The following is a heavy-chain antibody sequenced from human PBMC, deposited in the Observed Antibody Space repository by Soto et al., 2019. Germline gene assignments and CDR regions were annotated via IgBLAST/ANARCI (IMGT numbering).Heavy chain of an antibody. D-gene: IGHD1-26*01. J-gene: IGHJ4*02. Sequence: GGSLRLSCAASGFTVSSNYMSWVRQAPGKGLEWVSVIYSGGSTYYADSVKSRFTISRHNSKNTLYLQMNSLRAEDTAVYCCARDRSGCYDYWGQGTLVTVSS. CDR3: ARDRSGCYDY. CDR1: GFTVSSNY. V-gene: IGHV3-53*04. CDR2: IYSGGST.